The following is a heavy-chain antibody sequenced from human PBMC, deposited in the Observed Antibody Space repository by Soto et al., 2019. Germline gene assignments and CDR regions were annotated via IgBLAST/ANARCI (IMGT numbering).Heavy chain of an antibody. CDR1: VYTFTSYG. V-gene: IGHV1-18*01. D-gene: IGHD2-15*01. CDR3: ARGYCSGGSCYPNAYVDY. CDR2: ISAYNGNT. J-gene: IGHJ4*02. Sequence: ASVKVSCKASVYTFTSYGISWVRQAPGQGLEWMGWISAYNGNTNYAQKLQGRVTMTTDTSTSTAYMELRSLRSDDTAVYYCARGYCSGGSCYPNAYVDYWGQGTLVTVSS.